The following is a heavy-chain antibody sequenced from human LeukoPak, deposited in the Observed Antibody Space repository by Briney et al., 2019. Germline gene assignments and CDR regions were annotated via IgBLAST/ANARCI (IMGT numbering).Heavy chain of an antibody. CDR2: IYYSGST. V-gene: IGHV4-31*03. J-gene: IGHJ4*02. D-gene: IGHD2-2*01. CDR3: ARSSATWRYYFDY. Sequence: SQTLSLTCTVSGGSISSGGYYWSWIRQHPGKGLEWIGYIYYSGSTYYNPSLKSRVTISVDTSKNQFSLKLSSVTAADTAVYYCARSSATWRYYFDYWGQGTLVTVSS. CDR1: GGSISSGGYY.